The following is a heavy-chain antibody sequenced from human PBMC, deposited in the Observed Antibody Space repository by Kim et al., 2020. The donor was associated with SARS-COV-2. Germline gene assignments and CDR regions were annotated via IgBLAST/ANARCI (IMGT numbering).Heavy chain of an antibody. CDR2: INVKTGNP. J-gene: IGHJ4*02. CDR1: GYSFSNYG. CDR3: ARGGSGWYA. V-gene: IGHV7-4-1*02. Sequence: ASVKVSCKASGYSFSNYGMNWVRQAPGQGPEWMGWINVKTGNPTYAQGFAGRFVFSLDTSASTAYLQISRIEAEDTAVYYCARGGSGWYAWGQGTLVTVSS. D-gene: IGHD6-19*01.